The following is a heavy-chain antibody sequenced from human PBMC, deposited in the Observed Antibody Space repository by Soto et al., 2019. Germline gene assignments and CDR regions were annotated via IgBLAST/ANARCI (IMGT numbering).Heavy chain of an antibody. CDR2: ISGSGGST. D-gene: IGHD6-13*01. Sequence: EVQLLESGGGLVQPGGSVRLSCADAGFTFSIYAMSWVRQAPGKGLEWVSAISGSGGSTYYADSVKGRFTISRDNSKNTLYLQMNSLRADDTAVYYCAKATRGGAATLILDYWGQGTLVTVSS. CDR1: GFTFSIYA. CDR3: AKATRGGAATLILDY. V-gene: IGHV3-23*01. J-gene: IGHJ4*02.